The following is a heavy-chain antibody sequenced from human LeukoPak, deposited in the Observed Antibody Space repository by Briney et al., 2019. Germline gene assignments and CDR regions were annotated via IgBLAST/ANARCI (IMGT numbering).Heavy chain of an antibody. V-gene: IGHV3-48*01. CDR1: GFTFSSYA. CDR3: ARDYSTVTTFFDY. D-gene: IGHD4-17*01. Sequence: GRSLRLSCAASGFTFSSYAMHWVRQAPGKGLEWVSYITGGSTTIYYADSVKSRFTISRDNAKNSLYLQMNSLRAEDTAVYYCARDYSTVTTFFDYWGQGTLVTVSS. CDR2: ITGGSTTI. J-gene: IGHJ4*02.